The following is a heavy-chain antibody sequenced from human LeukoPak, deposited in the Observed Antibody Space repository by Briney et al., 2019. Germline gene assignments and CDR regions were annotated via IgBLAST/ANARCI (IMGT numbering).Heavy chain of an antibody. Sequence: PGGSLRLSCVVSGFTVSSNFMSWVRQAPGKGLEWVAVIWYDGSNKYYADSVKGRFTISRDNSKNTLYLQMNSLRAEDTAVYYCARDYYDSSAVGIAYWGQGTLVTVSS. CDR1: GFTVSSNF. CDR2: IWYDGSNK. V-gene: IGHV3-33*08. CDR3: ARDYYDSSAVGIAY. J-gene: IGHJ4*02. D-gene: IGHD3-22*01.